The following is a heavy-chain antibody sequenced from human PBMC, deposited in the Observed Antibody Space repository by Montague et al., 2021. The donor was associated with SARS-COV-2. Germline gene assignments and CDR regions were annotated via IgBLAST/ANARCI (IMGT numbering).Heavy chain of an antibody. V-gene: IGHV4-39*01. CDR3: ARPPLLWFGTPLSNWFDP. CDR1: GGSISSSRYY. J-gene: IGHJ5*01. D-gene: IGHD3-10*01. CDR2: IYYSGST. Sequence: SETLSLTCTVSGGSISSSRYYWGWIRQSPGKGLEWIGSIYYSGSTYYNPSLKSRVTISVDTSKNQFSLKLSSVTAADTAVYYCARPPLLWFGTPLSNWFDPWGQGTLVTVSS.